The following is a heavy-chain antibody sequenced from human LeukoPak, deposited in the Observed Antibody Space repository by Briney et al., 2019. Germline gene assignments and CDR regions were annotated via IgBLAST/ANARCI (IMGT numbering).Heavy chain of an antibody. Sequence: ASVKVSCKASGYTFNSYGITWVRQAPGQGLEWMGWISAYNGKTKYAQKLQGRVTMTTDTSTSSAYMELRSLRSDDTAVYYCARDRYYGSGSYGHWFDSWGQGTLVSVSS. J-gene: IGHJ5*01. CDR1: GYTFNSYG. D-gene: IGHD3-10*01. CDR2: ISAYNGKT. CDR3: ARDRYYGSGSYGHWFDS. V-gene: IGHV1-18*01.